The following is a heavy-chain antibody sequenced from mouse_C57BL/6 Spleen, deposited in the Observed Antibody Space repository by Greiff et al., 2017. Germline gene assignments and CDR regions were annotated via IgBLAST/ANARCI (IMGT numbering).Heavy chain of an antibody. CDR3: ARSGYGSSFYYAMDY. CDR1: GYSFTDYN. V-gene: IGHV1-39*01. J-gene: IGHJ4*01. D-gene: IGHD1-1*01. Sequence: VQLQQSGPELVKPGASVKISCKASGYSFTDYNMNWVKQSNGKSLEWIGVINPNYGTTSYNQKFKGKATLTVDQSSSTAYMQLNSLTSEDSAVXYCARSGYGSSFYYAMDYWGQGTSVTVSS. CDR2: INPNYGTT.